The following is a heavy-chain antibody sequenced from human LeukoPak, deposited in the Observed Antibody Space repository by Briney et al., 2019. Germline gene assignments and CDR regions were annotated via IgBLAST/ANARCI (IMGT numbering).Heavy chain of an antibody. J-gene: IGHJ4*02. CDR3: ATLAVAVAGTPFDY. CDR2: IYPGDSDT. CDR1: GYSFNSHW. D-gene: IGHD6-19*01. V-gene: IGHV5-51*01. Sequence: GESLKISCKGSGYSFNSHWIGWVRQMPGKGLEWMGIIYPGDSDTRYSPSFQGQVTISADKSISTAYLQWSGLKASDTAMYYCATLAVAVAGTPFDYWGQGTLVTVSS.